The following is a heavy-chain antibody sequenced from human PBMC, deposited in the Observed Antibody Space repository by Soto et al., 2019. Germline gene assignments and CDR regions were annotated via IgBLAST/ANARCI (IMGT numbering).Heavy chain of an antibody. CDR1: GFTFSTYG. J-gene: IGHJ6*03. V-gene: IGHV3-23*01. Sequence: DVQLLESGGGLVQRGGSLRLSCAASGFTFSTYGMTWVRQAPGKGLEWVAYGGSGGSTYYADSVKGRFTISRDNSKNTVYLQMNSLRAEDTAVYYCVKFRGRAYHYYYMDVWGNGTTVTVSS. D-gene: IGHD3-16*01. CDR2: YGGSGGST. CDR3: VKFRGRAYHYYYMDV.